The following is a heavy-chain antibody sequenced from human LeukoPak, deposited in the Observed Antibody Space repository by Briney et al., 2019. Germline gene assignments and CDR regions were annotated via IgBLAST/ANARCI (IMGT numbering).Heavy chain of an antibody. CDR1: EYTFTDYS. D-gene: IGHD1-26*01. V-gene: IGHV1-2*02. CDR2: VNPNSGST. J-gene: IGHJ4*02. Sequence: GASVKVSCKASEYTFTDYSMHWVRQAPGQRPEWMGWVNPNSGSTSYAPRFQGRVSMTTDTSITTAFMELSGLTSDDTAVYYCARMSPHHTWEQLGFDYWGQGTLVTVS. CDR3: ARMSPHHTWEQLGFDY.